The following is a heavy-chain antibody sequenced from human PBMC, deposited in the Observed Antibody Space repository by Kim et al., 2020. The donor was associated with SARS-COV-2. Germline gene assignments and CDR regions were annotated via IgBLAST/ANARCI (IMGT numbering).Heavy chain of an antibody. Sequence: YYNPSLKSRVTISVDTSKNQFSLKLSSVTAADTAVYYCAIKPLVRGLFDPWGQGTLVTVSS. V-gene: IGHV4-31*02. J-gene: IGHJ5*02. CDR3: AIKPLVRGLFDP. D-gene: IGHD3-10*01.